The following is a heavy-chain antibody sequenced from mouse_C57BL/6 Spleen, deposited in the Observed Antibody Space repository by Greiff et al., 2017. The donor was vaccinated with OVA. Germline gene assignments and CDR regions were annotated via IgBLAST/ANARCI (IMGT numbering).Heavy chain of an antibody. CDR1: GYSITSGYY. J-gene: IGHJ4*01. Sequence: DVQLQESGPGLVKPSQSLSLTCSVSGYSITSGYYWNWIRPFPGNKLELVGYIDYDGSTNYTPSLKNRISITRDTSKNQLFLKLNSVTTEDTATYYCARDDGDAMDYWGQGTSVTVSS. V-gene: IGHV3-6*01. D-gene: IGHD2-3*01. CDR2: IDYDGST. CDR3: ARDDGDAMDY.